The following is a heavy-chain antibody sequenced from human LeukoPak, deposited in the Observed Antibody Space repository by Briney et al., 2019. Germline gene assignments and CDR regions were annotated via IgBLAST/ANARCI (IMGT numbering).Heavy chain of an antibody. CDR3: AKDRKSSGWYLLDY. V-gene: IGHV3-30*18. Sequence: GGSLRLSCAASGSTFSSYGMHWVRQAPGKGLEWVAVISYDGSNKYYADSVKGRFTISRDNSKNTLYLQMNSLRAEDTAVYYCAKDRKSSGWYLLDYWGQGTLVTVSS. J-gene: IGHJ4*02. CDR2: ISYDGSNK. CDR1: GSTFSSYG. D-gene: IGHD6-19*01.